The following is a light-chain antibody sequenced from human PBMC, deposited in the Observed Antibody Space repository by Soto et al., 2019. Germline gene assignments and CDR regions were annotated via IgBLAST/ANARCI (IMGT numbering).Light chain of an antibody. V-gene: IGLV2-8*01. CDR2: DVT. CDR3: SSYAGTHIV. Sequence: QSVLTQPPSASGSPGQSVAISCPGTSSDVGGYNYVSWYQQYPGKAPKLMLYDVTKRPSGVPDRFSGSKSGNTASLTVSGLQAEDEADYYCSSYAGTHIVFGTGTKLTVL. J-gene: IGLJ1*01. CDR1: SSDVGGYNY.